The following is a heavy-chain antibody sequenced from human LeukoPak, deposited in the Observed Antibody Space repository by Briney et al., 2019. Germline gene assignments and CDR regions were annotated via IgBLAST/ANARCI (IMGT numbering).Heavy chain of an antibody. Sequence: GGSLRLPCAASGFTFSSYAMSWVRQAPGKGLEWVSGISGSGDNTYYADSVKGRFTISRDNSKNTLYVQVNSLGTEDTAAYYCAKGSYYDSSGSFYFDYWGQGTLVTVSS. J-gene: IGHJ4*02. CDR2: ISGSGDNT. D-gene: IGHD3-22*01. CDR1: GFTFSSYA. CDR3: AKGSYYDSSGSFYFDY. V-gene: IGHV3-23*01.